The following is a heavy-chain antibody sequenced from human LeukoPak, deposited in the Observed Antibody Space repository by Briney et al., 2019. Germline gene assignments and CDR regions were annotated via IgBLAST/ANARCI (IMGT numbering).Heavy chain of an antibody. D-gene: IGHD5-12*01. CDR3: ARARGYSGYALY. CDR2: INHSGST. V-gene: IGHV4-34*01. CDR1: GGSFSGYY. J-gene: IGHJ4*02. Sequence: PSETLSLTCAVYGGSFSGYYWSWIRQPPGKGLEWIGEINHSGSTNYNPSLKSRVTISVDTSKNQFPLKLSSVTAADTAVYYCARARGYSGYALYWGQGTLVTVSS.